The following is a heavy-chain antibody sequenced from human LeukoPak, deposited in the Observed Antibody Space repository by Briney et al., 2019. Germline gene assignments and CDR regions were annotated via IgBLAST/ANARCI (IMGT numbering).Heavy chain of an antibody. CDR2: INTNTGNP. J-gene: IGHJ6*03. CDR1: GYTFTSYA. V-gene: IGHV7-4-1*01. CDR3: ARDRGAVLLWFGGPEGYYMDV. D-gene: IGHD3-10*01. Sequence: ASVKVSCKASGYTFTSYAMNWVRQAPGQGLGWMGWINTNTGNPTYAQGFTGRFVFSLDTSVSTAYLQIGSLKAEDTAVYYCARDRGAVLLWFGGPEGYYMDVWGKGTTVTVSS.